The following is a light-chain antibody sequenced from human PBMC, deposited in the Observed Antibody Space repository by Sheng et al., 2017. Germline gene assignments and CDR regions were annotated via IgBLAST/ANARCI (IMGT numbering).Light chain of an antibody. CDR3: QQYNSWPWT. J-gene: IGKJ1*01. CDR1: QSVASN. CDR2: GAS. V-gene: IGKV3-15*01. Sequence: EIVLTQSPATLSVSPGERATLSCRASQSVASNNVAWYQQKPGQAPRLLIYGASTKATGIPARFSGSGSGTEFTLTISSLQSEDSAVYYCQQYNSWPWTFGQGTKVEIK.